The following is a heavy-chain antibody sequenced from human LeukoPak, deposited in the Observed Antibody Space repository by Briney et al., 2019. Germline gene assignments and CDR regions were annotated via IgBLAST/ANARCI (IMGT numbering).Heavy chain of an antibody. D-gene: IGHD3-10*01. CDR2: INRSGST. J-gene: IGHJ4*02. CDR3: ARADQNPGTFSY. CDR1: GGSFSGYY. V-gene: IGHV4-34*01. Sequence: SETLSLTCAAYGGSFSGYYWSWIRQPPGEGLEWIGEINRSGSTNYNPSLKSRVTISVDTSKNQFSLRLSSVTAADTAVYYCARADQNPGTFSYWGQGTLVTVSS.